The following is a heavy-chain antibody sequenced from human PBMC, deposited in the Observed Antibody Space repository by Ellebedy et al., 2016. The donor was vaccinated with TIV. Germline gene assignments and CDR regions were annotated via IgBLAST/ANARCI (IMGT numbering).Heavy chain of an antibody. CDR1: GFTFSSYA. CDR3: AREDTAMVTRLYYYYGMDV. Sequence: GGSLRLSCAASGFTFSSYAMSWVRQAPGKGLEWVSAISGSGGSTYYADSVKGRFTISRDNSKNTLYLQMNSLRAEDTAVYYCAREDTAMVTRLYYYYGMDVWGQGTTVTVSS. CDR2: ISGSGGST. J-gene: IGHJ6*02. D-gene: IGHD5-18*01. V-gene: IGHV3-23*01.